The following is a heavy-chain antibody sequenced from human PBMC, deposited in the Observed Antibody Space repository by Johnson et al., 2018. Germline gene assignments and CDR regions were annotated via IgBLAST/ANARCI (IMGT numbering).Heavy chain of an antibody. D-gene: IGHD2-15*01. Sequence: QVQLVQSGGGVVQPGRSLRLSCAASGFTFSSYGMHWVRQAPGKGLEWVAVISYDGSNKYYADSVKGRFTISRDNSKNTLYLKMNSLRAEDTAVYYCARDRVAASYYYYYMDVWGKGTTVTVSS. J-gene: IGHJ6*03. CDR2: ISYDGSNK. V-gene: IGHV3-30*03. CDR1: GFTFSSYG. CDR3: ARDRVAASYYYYYMDV.